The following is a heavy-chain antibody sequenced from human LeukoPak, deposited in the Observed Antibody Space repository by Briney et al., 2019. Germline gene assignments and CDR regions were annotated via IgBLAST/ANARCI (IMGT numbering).Heavy chain of an antibody. Sequence: SETLSLTCTVSGGSISSYYWSWIRQPPGKGLEWIGYIYYSGSTNYNPSLKSRVTISVDTSKNQFSLKLGSVTAADTAVYYCAREYGDSPTFDYWGQGTLVTVSS. J-gene: IGHJ4*02. CDR1: GGSISSYY. CDR3: AREYGDSPTFDY. V-gene: IGHV4-59*01. D-gene: IGHD4-17*01. CDR2: IYYSGST.